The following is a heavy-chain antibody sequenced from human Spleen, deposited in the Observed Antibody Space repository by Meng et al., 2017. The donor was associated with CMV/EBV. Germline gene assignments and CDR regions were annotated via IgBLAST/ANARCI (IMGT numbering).Heavy chain of an antibody. V-gene: IGHV4-59*11. CDR3: ARVRGTTATHDAFDV. Sequence: SETLSLTCTVSAGSLSRHYWSWLRQPPGKGLEFIAYIYYSGSTYYNPSLKSRVTISVDSSKNQFSLKLNSVTAADTAVYYCARVRGTTATHDAFDVWGQGTMVTVSS. CDR2: IYYSGST. J-gene: IGHJ3*01. CDR1: AGSLSRHY. D-gene: IGHD1-7*01.